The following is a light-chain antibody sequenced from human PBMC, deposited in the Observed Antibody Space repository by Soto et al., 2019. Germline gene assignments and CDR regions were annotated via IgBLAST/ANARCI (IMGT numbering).Light chain of an antibody. CDR2: SAS. CDR3: QQSFSTPT. J-gene: IGKJ5*01. CDR1: QRINIY. Sequence: ATIAPKLSNTSRASQRINIYLNWYRQKPGKAPELLIYSASNLQSGVPSRFSGSGSGKEFTLSISGLQSEAFATYFRQQSFSTPTFGQGTRLEIK. V-gene: IGKV1-39*01.